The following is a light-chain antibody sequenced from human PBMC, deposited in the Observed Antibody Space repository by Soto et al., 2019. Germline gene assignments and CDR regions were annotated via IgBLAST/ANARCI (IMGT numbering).Light chain of an antibody. CDR2: AAS. V-gene: IGKV1-9*01. J-gene: IGKJ3*01. Sequence: DIQLTQSPSFLSASVGDRVTITCRASQGISSYLAWYQQKPGKAPKLLIYAASTLQSGVPSRFRGSGSGTEFTLTISSLQPEDFATYYCQQLNSYPPVTFGPGTKVDIK. CDR3: QQLNSYPPVT. CDR1: QGISSY.